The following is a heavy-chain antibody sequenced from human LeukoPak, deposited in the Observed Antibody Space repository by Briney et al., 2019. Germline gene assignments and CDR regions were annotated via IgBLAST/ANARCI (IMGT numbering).Heavy chain of an antibody. Sequence: GGSLRLSCAVSGITLSNYGMSWVRQAPGKGLQWVAGISGSGGNTNYADSVKGRFTISRDNRKNTLYLQMNSLRAEDTAVYYCAKYRGYDILTGYSPYFDYWGQGTLVTVSS. V-gene: IGHV3-23*01. CDR3: AKYRGYDILTGYSPYFDY. CDR1: GITLSNYG. J-gene: IGHJ4*02. D-gene: IGHD3-9*01. CDR2: ISGSGGNT.